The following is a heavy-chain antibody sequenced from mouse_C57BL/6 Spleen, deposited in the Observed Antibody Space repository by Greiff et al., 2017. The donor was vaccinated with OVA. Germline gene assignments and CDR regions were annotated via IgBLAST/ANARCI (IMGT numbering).Heavy chain of an antibody. V-gene: IGHV3-6*01. CDR3: ARGGDLL. Sequence: EVKLQESGPGLVKPSQSLSLTCSVTGYSITSGYYWNWIRQFPGNKLEWMGYISYDGSNNYNPSLKNRISITRDTSKNQFFLKLNSVTTEDTATYYCARGGDLLWGQGTLVTVSA. D-gene: IGHD2-1*01. J-gene: IGHJ3*01. CDR2: ISYDGSN. CDR1: GYSITSGYY.